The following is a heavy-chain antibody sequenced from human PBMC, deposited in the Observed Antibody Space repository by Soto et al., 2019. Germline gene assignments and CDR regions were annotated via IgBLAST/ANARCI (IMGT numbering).Heavy chain of an antibody. D-gene: IGHD4-17*01. CDR1: GFTFTSSA. V-gene: IGHV1-58*02. Sequence: SVKVSCKASGFTFTSSAMQWVRQARGQRLEWIGWIVVGSGNTNYAQKFQERVTITRDMSTSTAYMELSSLRSEDTAVYYCAAATSTVTPFYYYYGMDVWGQGTTVTVSS. J-gene: IGHJ6*02. CDR3: AAATSTVTPFYYYYGMDV. CDR2: IVVGSGNT.